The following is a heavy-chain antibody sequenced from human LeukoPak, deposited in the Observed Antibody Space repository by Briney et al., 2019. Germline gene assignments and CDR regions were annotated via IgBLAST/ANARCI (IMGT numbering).Heavy chain of an antibody. CDR3: AVRIAVAATKNAFDI. CDR2: LIPIFGTA. V-gene: IGHV1-69*05. J-gene: IGHJ3*02. D-gene: IGHD6-19*01. Sequence: SVKVSCKASGGTLSSYAINWVRQAPGQGLEWMGRLIPIFGTANYAQKFQGRVTITTDESTSTAYMELSSLGPEDTAVYHCAVRIAVAATKNAFDIWGQGTMVTVSS. CDR1: GGTLSSYA.